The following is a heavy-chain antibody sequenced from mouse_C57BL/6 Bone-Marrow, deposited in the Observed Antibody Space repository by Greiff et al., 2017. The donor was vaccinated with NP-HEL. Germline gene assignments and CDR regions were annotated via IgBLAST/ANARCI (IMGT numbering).Heavy chain of an antibody. J-gene: IGHJ3*01. Sequence: EVQLVESGGGLVKPGGSLKLSCAASGFTFSSYTMSWVRQTPEKRLEWVATISGGGGNTYYPDSVKGRFTISRDNAKNTLYLQMSSLMSEDTALYYCARDLAWFAYWGQGTLVTGSA. V-gene: IGHV5-9*01. CDR2: ISGGGGNT. CDR1: GFTFSSYT. CDR3: ARDLAWFAY.